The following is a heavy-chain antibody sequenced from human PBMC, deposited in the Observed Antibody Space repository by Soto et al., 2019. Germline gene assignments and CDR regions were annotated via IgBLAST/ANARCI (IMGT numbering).Heavy chain of an antibody. CDR2: ISGSGSST. CDR3: AGRYESYSYYMDV. CDR1: GFTFRSYA. J-gene: IGHJ6*03. V-gene: IGHV3-23*01. Sequence: EVQLLESGGGLVQPGGSLRLSCAASGFTFRSYAMTWVRQAPGKGLEWVSAISGSGSSTYYADSVKGRFTISRDNSKNRLYLQMNSLRAEDTAIYYCAGRYESYSYYMDVWGKGTTVTVSS. D-gene: IGHD2-21*01.